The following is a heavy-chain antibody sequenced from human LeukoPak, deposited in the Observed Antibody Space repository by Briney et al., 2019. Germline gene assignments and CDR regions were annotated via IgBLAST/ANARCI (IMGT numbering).Heavy chain of an antibody. CDR1: GGSISSSSYY. D-gene: IGHD6-19*01. J-gene: IGHJ4*02. V-gene: IGHV4-39*01. CDR2: IYYSGST. CDR3: ARTQYSSGSFDY. Sequence: PLETLSLTCTVSGGSISSSSYYWGWIRQPPGKGLECLGNIYYSGSTYYNPSLESRVTISVDTSKNQFSLNLNSVTAADTAVYYCARTQYSSGSFDYWGQGTLVTVSS.